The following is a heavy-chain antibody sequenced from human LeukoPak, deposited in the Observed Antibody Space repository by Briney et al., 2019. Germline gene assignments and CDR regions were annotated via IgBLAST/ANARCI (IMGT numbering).Heavy chain of an antibody. D-gene: IGHD3-22*01. CDR2: IDPNSGGT. V-gene: IGHV1-2*06. Sequence: ASVKVSCKASGYTLTDYYMHWVRQAPGQGLEWMGRIDPNSGGTNYAQKFQGRVTMTRDTSISTVYMELSRLRSDDTAVYYCARVGYYESSGYYEYWGQGTLVTVSS. CDR1: GYTLTDYY. CDR3: ARVGYYESSGYYEY. J-gene: IGHJ4*02.